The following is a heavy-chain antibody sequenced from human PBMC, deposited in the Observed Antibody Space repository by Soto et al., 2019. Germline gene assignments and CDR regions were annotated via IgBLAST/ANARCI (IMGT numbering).Heavy chain of an antibody. CDR1: GFTFRSYV. CDR2: TSYDGSTN. J-gene: IGHJ4*02. Sequence: QVQLVESGGGVVQPGTSLRLSCVGSGFTFRSYVIHWVRQAPGKGLEWVALTSYDGSTNFYGDSVKGRFTISRHNSRNTVELQIDSLRFEDTALYYCARWGTTGGLDVWGQGTLVSVSS. D-gene: IGHD3-16*01. CDR3: ARWGTTGGLDV. V-gene: IGHV3-33*05.